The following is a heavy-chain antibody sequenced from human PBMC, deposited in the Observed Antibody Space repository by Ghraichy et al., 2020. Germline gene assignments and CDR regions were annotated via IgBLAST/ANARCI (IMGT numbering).Heavy chain of an antibody. CDR2: ISGSGGST. J-gene: IGHJ6*02. CDR3: AISPNCLYGLDV. Sequence: GGSLRLSCAASGFTFRSYAMSWVRQAPGKGLEWVSAISGSGGSTYYADSVKGRFTISRDNSKDTLYLQVNSLRAEDTAVYYCAISPNCLYGLDVWGQGTTVTVSS. D-gene: IGHD1-1*01. CDR1: GFTFRSYA. V-gene: IGHV3-23*01.